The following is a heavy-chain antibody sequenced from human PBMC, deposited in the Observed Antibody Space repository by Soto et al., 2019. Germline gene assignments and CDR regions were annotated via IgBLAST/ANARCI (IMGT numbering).Heavy chain of an antibody. J-gene: IGHJ4*02. CDR3: ARLQAATGDNDPTFDY. D-gene: IGHD6-13*01. CDR1: GYSFTSYW. V-gene: IGHV5-10-1*01. Sequence: EVQLVQSGAEVKKPGESLRISCKGSGYSFTSYWISWVRQMPGKGLEWMGRIDPSDSYTNYSPSFQGHVTISADKAIKTAYLQWSSLKASDPAMYYCARLQAATGDNDPTFDYWGQGTLVTVSS. CDR2: IDPSDSYT.